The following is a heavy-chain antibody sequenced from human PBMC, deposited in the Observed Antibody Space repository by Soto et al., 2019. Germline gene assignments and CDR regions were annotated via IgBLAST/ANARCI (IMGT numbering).Heavy chain of an antibody. J-gene: IGHJ4*01. CDR2: VIPILGVG. Sequence: QVQVVQSGAEVKKPGSSVKVSCKASGGYYRSYTITWVRQAPGQGLEWMGRVIPILGVGNYPQKFQVKFTFTGDRAISTAFGEPRSLRSDEPAVYYCAGESVGDYPRLDFWGLGTLLTVSS. D-gene: IGHD4-17*01. CDR1: GGYYRSYT. CDR3: AGESVGDYPRLDF. V-gene: IGHV1-69*02.